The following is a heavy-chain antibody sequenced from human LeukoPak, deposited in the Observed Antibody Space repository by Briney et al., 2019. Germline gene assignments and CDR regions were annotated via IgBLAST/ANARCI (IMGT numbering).Heavy chain of an antibody. CDR2: ISAYNADT. Sequence: GASVKVSCKASGNTFTTYGISWVRQAPGQGLEWMGWISAYNADTNYAQNLQGRLTVTTDTSTSTAYMELRGLSFDDTAVYYCARQRVLTGYSPGGQHYFGDWGQGTLVIVSS. CDR3: ARQRVLTGYSPGGQHYFGD. V-gene: IGHV1-18*01. D-gene: IGHD3-9*01. CDR1: GNTFTTYG. J-gene: IGHJ4*02.